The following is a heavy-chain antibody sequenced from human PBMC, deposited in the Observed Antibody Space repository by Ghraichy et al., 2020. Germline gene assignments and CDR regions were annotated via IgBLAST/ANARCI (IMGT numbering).Heavy chain of an antibody. V-gene: IGHV3-23*01. CDR2: LSEDGGNT. CDR3: AKRDCSGTSCPRSGTRYHYYGMDV. CDR1: GFSVTSYA. D-gene: IGHD2-2*01. Sequence: GGSLRLSCAASGFSVTSYAMSWVRQAPGKGLERVSALSEDGGNTKYADSVKGRFTISRDSSKNTLYLQMTSLRAEDTAVYYCAKRDCSGTSCPRSGTRYHYYGMDVWGQGTTVTVSS. J-gene: IGHJ6*02.